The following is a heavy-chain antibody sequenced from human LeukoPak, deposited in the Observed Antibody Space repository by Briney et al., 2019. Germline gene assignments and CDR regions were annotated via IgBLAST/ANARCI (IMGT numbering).Heavy chain of an antibody. D-gene: IGHD2-2*01. J-gene: IGHJ3*01. CDR1: GYTFTTYT. CDR2: INAGNDKT. Sequence: ASVKVSCKASGYTFTTYTIHWVRQAPGQRLEWMGWINAGNDKTNYSQKFQGRVTITRDTSASTAYMELSSLRSEDAAVYYCASGDLGYCSSTSCPTRGNAFDAWGQGTMVTVSS. V-gene: IGHV1-3*01. CDR3: ASGDLGYCSSTSCPTRGNAFDA.